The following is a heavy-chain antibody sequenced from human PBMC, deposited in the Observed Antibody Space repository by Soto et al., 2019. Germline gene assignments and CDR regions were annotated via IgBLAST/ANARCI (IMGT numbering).Heavy chain of an antibody. CDR3: ASSAGFCSGGSCYDY. J-gene: IGHJ4*02. Sequence: EVQLVETGGGLIQPGGSLRLSCAASKLTVSSSYMTWVRQAPGKGLEWDSVIYSGGLTYYADSVKGRFTISRDTSKNTLYLQMKTLRADDTAVYYCASSAGFCSGGSCYDYWGQGTLVTVSS. V-gene: IGHV3-53*02. CDR1: KLTVSSSY. D-gene: IGHD2-15*01. CDR2: IYSGGLT.